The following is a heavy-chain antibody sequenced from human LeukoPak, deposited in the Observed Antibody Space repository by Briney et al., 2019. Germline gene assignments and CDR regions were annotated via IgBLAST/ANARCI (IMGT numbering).Heavy chain of an antibody. V-gene: IGHV4-34*01. Sequence: ASETLSLTCAVYGGSFSGYYWSWIRQPPGKGLEWIGEINHSGSTNYNPSLKSRVTISVDTSKNQFSLKLSSVTVADTAVYYCARAVYGGISYDAFDIRGQGTMVTVSS. CDR2: INHSGST. CDR1: GGSFSGYY. J-gene: IGHJ3*02. CDR3: ARAVYGGISYDAFDI. D-gene: IGHD4-23*01.